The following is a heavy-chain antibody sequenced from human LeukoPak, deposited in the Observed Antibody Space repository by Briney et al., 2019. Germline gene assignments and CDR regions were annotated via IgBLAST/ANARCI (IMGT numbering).Heavy chain of an antibody. V-gene: IGHV4-4*02. CDR2: IHHSGSA. D-gene: IGHD3-9*01. CDR3: ARHAERYFDRWFDP. J-gene: IGHJ5*02. Sequence: SGTLSLTCAVSGASITSNWWNWVRQPPGKGLEWTGEIHHSGSANYNPSLKSRVTISVDTSKNQFSLNLSSVTAADTAVYYCARHAERYFDRWFDPWGQGTLVTVSS. CDR1: GASITSNW.